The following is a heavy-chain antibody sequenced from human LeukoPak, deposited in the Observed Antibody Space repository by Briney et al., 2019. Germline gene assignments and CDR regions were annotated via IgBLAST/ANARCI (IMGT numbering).Heavy chain of an antibody. CDR2: IYHSGST. V-gene: IGHV4-38-2*01. CDR3: VARNGDYSYMDV. Sequence: ASETLSLTCAVSGYSISSGYYWGWIRQPPGKGLEWIGSIYHSGSTYYNPSLKSRVTISVDASKNQFSLKLSSVTAADTAVYYCVARNGDYSYMDVWGKGTTVTVSS. D-gene: IGHD1-1*01. CDR1: GYSISSGYY. J-gene: IGHJ6*03.